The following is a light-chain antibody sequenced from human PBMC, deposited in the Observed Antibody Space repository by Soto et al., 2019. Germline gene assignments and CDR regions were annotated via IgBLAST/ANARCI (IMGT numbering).Light chain of an antibody. CDR3: SSHGGSNNFYV. V-gene: IGLV2-8*01. CDR2: EVS. CDR1: SSDIGAYNY. Sequence: QSAPTQPPSASGSPGQSVTISCTGTSSDIGAYNYVSWYQQHPGKAPKLMIFEVSKRPSGVPDRFSASKSGNTASLTVSGLQAEDEADYYCSSHGGSNNFYVFGTGTKVTVL. J-gene: IGLJ1*01.